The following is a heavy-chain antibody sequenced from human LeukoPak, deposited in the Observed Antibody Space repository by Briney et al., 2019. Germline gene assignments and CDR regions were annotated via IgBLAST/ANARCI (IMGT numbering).Heavy chain of an antibody. V-gene: IGHV4-61*02. D-gene: IGHD5-18*01. CDR2: IYTSGST. CDR1: GGSISSGSYY. CDR3: ARDLGYSYVAFDY. J-gene: IGHJ4*02. Sequence: SETLSLTCTVSGGSISSGSYYWSWIRQPAGKGLEWIGRIYTSGSTNYNPSLKSRVTISVDTSKNQFSLKLSSVTAADTAVYYCARDLGYSYVAFDYWGQGTLVTVSS.